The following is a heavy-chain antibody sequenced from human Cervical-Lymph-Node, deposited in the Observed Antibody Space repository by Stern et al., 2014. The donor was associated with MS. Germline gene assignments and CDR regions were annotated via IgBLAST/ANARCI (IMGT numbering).Heavy chain of an antibody. V-gene: IGHV4-59*01. CDR1: GGSISSYY. D-gene: IGHD1-26*01. Sequence: VQLVESGPGLVKPSETLSLTCTVSGGSISSYYWSWIRQPPGKGLEWIGYIYYSGSTNYNPSLKSRVTISVDTSKNQFSLKLSSVTAADTAVYYCARGVPTTGFDPWGQGTPVTVSS. CDR2: IYYSGST. J-gene: IGHJ5*02. CDR3: ARGVPTTGFDP.